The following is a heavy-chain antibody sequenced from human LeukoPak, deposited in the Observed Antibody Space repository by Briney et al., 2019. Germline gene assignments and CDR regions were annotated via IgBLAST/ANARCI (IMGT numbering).Heavy chain of an antibody. CDR1: GYTFTGYY. CDR2: INPNSGGT. CDR3: ASLGGVAAASRLGAFDI. V-gene: IGHV1-2*06. D-gene: IGHD6-13*01. Sequence: GASVKVSCKASGYTFTGYYMHWARQAPGQGLDWMGRINPNSGGTNYAQKFQGRVTMTRDTSISTAYMELSRLRSADTAVYYCASLGGVAAASRLGAFDIWGQGTMVTVSS. J-gene: IGHJ3*02.